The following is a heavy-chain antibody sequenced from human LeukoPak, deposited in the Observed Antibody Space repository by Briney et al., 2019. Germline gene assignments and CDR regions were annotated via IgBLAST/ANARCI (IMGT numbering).Heavy chain of an antibody. J-gene: IGHJ4*02. D-gene: IGHD3-22*01. Sequence: ASVKVSCKASGYTFTGYYMHWVRQAPGQGLEWMGIINPSGGSTSYAQKFQGRVTMTRDMSTSTVYMELSSLRSEDTAVYYCARDFKGAYYYDSSGYPDYWGQGTLVTVSS. V-gene: IGHV1-46*01. CDR1: GYTFTGYY. CDR2: INPSGGST. CDR3: ARDFKGAYYYDSSGYPDY.